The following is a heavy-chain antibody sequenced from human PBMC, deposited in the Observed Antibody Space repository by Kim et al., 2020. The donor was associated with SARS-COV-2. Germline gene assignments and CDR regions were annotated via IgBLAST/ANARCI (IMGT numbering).Heavy chain of an antibody. D-gene: IGHD6-19*01. V-gene: IGHV4-59*09. Sequence: YYPARKSRVTIAVDTSKSHFSLKLSTVTAADTAVYYCARGGQWLLPIDYWGQGTLVTVSS. CDR3: ARGGQWLLPIDY. J-gene: IGHJ4*02.